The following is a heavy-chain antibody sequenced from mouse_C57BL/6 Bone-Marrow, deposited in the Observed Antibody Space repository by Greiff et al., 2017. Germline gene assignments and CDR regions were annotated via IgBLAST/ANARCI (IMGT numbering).Heavy chain of an antibody. Sequence: EVQLMESGAELVRPGASVKLSCTASGFTIKDYYMHWVKQRPEQGLEWIGRIDPEDGDTEYAPKFQGKATMTADTSSNTAYLQLSSLTSEDTAVYYCTSGGLRVRWYYYAMDYWGQGTSVTVSS. D-gene: IGHD3-2*02. CDR3: TSGGLRVRWYYYAMDY. J-gene: IGHJ4*01. CDR1: GFTIKDYY. CDR2: IDPEDGDT. V-gene: IGHV14-1*01.